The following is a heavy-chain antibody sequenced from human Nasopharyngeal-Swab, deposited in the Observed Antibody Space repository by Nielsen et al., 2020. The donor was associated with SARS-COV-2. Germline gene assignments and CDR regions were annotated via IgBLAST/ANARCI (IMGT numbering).Heavy chain of an antibody. D-gene: IGHD6-13*01. CDR3: ARDEGNSSSWGDDAFDI. J-gene: IGHJ3*02. CDR2: TYYRSKWYN. V-gene: IGHV6-1*01. Sequence: LRLSPARGIEWLGRTYYRSKWYNDYAVSVKSRITINPDTSKNQFSLQLNSVTPEDTAVYYCARDEGNSSSWGDDAFDIWGQGTMGTVSS.